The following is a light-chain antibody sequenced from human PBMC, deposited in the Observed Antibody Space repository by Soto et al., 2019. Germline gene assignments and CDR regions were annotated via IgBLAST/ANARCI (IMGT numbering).Light chain of an antibody. J-gene: IGLJ1*01. V-gene: IGLV2-23*02. Sequence: QSVLTQPASVSGSPGQWITISCTGTSSDVGSYNLVSWYQQHPGKAPKLMIYEVTKWPSGVSNRFSGSKSGNTASLTISGLQAEDEADYYCCSYAGSSTFYVFGTGTKVTVL. CDR3: CSYAGSSTFYV. CDR1: SSDVGSYNL. CDR2: EVT.